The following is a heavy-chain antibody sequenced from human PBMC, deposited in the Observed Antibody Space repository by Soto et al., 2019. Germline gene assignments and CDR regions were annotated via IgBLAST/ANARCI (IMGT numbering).Heavy chain of an antibody. Sequence: PSETLSLTCAVSGGSISSGGYSWSWIRQPPGKGLEWIGYIYHSGSTYYNPSLKSRVTISVDRSKNQFSLKLSSVTAADTAVYYCARGNVVAIDYWRQGTLVTVSS. CDR3: ARGNVVAIDY. V-gene: IGHV4-30-2*01. CDR2: IYHSGST. D-gene: IGHD2-21*01. J-gene: IGHJ4*02. CDR1: GGSISSGGYS.